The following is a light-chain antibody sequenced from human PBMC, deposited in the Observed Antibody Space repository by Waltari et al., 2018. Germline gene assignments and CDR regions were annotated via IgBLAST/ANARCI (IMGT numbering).Light chain of an antibody. CDR3: QHYLRLPVT. Sequence: EIVLTPSLGTLSLSLGDRATLSCRASQSVSRALAWYQQKPGQAPRLLIYGASTRATGIPDRFSGSGSGTDFSLTISRLEPDDFAVYYCQHYLRLPVTFGQGTTVEI. V-gene: IGKV3-20*01. CDR2: GAS. CDR1: QSVSRA. J-gene: IGKJ1*01.